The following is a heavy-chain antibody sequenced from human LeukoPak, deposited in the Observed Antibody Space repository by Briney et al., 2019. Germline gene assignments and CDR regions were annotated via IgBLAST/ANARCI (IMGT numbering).Heavy chain of an antibody. CDR1: GFTVSSTY. V-gene: IGHV3-53*04. CDR2: IYTGDNT. D-gene: IGHD4-17*01. J-gene: IGHJ4*02. Sequence: QPGGSLRLSCAASGFTVSSTYMSWVRQAPGKGLEWVSVIYTGDNTYYADSVKGRFTISRHNSNNTLYLQMNSLRVEDTAVYYCARGHYGDYSFDYWGPGTLVTVSS. CDR3: ARGHYGDYSFDY.